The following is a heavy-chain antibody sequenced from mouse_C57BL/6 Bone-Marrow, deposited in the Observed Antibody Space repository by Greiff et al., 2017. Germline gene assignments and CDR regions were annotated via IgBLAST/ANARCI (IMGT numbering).Heavy chain of an antibody. V-gene: IGHV1-81*01. CDR3: ARWGIVSYYAMDY. CDR1: GYTFTSYG. Sequence: VKLMESGAELARPGASVKLSCKASGYTFTSYGISWVKQRTGQGLEWIGEIYPRSGNTYYNEKFKGKATLTADKSSSTAYMELRSLTSEDSAVYFCARWGIVSYYAMDYWGQGTSVTVSS. D-gene: IGHD2-5*01. CDR2: IYPRSGNT. J-gene: IGHJ4*01.